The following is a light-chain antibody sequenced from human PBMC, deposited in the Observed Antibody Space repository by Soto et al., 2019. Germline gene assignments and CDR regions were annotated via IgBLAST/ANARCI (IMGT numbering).Light chain of an antibody. CDR2: DVS. CDR3: SSYTSTSTLYV. Sequence: QSALTQPASVSGSPGQSIAISCTGTSSDVGAYNYVSWYQHHPGKAPNLMIYDVSNRPSGVSNRFSGSKSGSTASLTISGLQAEDEADYYCSSYTSTSTLYVFGTGTKVTVL. CDR1: SSDVGAYNY. V-gene: IGLV2-14*03. J-gene: IGLJ1*01.